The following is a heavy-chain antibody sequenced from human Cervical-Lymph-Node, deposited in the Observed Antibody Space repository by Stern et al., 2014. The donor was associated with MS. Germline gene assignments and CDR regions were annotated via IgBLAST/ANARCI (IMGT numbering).Heavy chain of an antibody. J-gene: IGHJ4*02. CDR3: ARQTTAWASDV. CDR2: IYPDDSET. V-gene: IGHV5-51*01. Sequence: EVQLVESGAELIRPGESLKISCKGSGFKFSIYWIAWVRQMPGKGLEWMGIIYPDDSETRYSPSFQGEVTMSADKSTSTAYLQWSSLNASDTAMYFCARQTTAWASDVWGQGTLVTVSS. CDR1: GFKFSIYW. D-gene: IGHD1-14*01.